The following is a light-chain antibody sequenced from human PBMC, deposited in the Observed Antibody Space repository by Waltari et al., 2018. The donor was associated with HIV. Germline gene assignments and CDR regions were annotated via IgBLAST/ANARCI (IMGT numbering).Light chain of an antibody. CDR3: CAYAGSTTYVI. J-gene: IGLJ2*01. Sequence: QSALTQPASVSGSPGPSITISCTGTSSAVGGYNLVSWYHPHPGKAPKLMIYEVSKRPSGVSNRFSGSKSGNTASLTISGLQAEDEADYYCCAYAGSTTYVIFGGGTKLTVL. V-gene: IGLV2-23*02. CDR2: EVS. CDR1: SSAVGGYNL.